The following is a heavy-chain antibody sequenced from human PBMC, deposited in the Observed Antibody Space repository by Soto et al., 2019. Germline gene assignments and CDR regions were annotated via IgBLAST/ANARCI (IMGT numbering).Heavy chain of an antibody. CDR2: INAGNGNT. Sequence: QVQLVQSGAEVKKPGASVKVSCKASGYTFTSYAMHWVRQAPGQRLEWMGWINAGNGNTKYSQKFQGRVTINRDTAASTAYMELSSLRSEDTAMYYCARSVAGPAAPDSWGQGTLVTVSS. J-gene: IGHJ5*01. V-gene: IGHV1-3*01. D-gene: IGHD2-2*01. CDR1: GYTFTSYA. CDR3: ARSVAGPAAPDS.